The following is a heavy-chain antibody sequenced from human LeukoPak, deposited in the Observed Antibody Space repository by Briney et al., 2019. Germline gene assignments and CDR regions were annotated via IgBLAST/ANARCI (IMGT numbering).Heavy chain of an antibody. CDR3: ASWGREVGAPNWSDP. CDR2: IKRDGSQK. Sequence: GGSLRLSCAAPGFSFSSNWMGWVRQAPGKGLEWVAHIKRDGSQKYYLDSVKGRFTISRDNAKNSLYLQMNSLRVEDTAVYYWASWGREVGAPNWSDPGGGGPLATFSS. J-gene: IGHJ5*02. D-gene: IGHD1-26*01. CDR1: GFSFSSNW. V-gene: IGHV3-7*01.